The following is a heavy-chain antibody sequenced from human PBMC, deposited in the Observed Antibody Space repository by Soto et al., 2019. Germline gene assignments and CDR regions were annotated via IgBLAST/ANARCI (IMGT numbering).Heavy chain of an antibody. D-gene: IGHD5-18*01. CDR2: IDNSGGIT. J-gene: IGHJ4*02. V-gene: IGHV3-23*05. Sequence: GGSVRLSCAAAGFTFSTYAMSWVRQAPGKGLEWVSTIDNSGGITYYADSVKGRFAISRDNSKNTLYLQMNSLRAEDTAVYYCAKGGYNSGFLFDGWGQGT. CDR3: AKGGYNSGFLFDG. CDR1: GFTFSTYA.